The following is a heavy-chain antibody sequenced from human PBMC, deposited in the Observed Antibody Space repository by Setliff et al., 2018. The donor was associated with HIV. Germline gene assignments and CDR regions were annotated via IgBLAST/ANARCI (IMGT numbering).Heavy chain of an antibody. Sequence: SGPTLVHPTQTLTLTCTFSGFSLNTPGLGVGWIRQPPGEALEWLALIYWNNDKRYNPSLGSRLSITKDTSKNLVVLVMTNMDAVDTATYYCAHRPLSADDFDYWGQGTQVTVS. CDR1: GFSLNTPGLG. V-gene: IGHV2-5*01. CDR2: IYWNNDK. J-gene: IGHJ4*02. CDR3: AHRPLSADDFDY.